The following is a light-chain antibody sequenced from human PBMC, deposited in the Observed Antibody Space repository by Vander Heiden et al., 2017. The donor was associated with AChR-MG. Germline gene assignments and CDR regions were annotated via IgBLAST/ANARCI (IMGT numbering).Light chain of an antibody. Sequence: QSALTQPASVSGSPGQSITLSCTGTSSDVGGYNYVSWYQQHPGKAPKVMIYDVSNRPSGVSNRFSGSKSGNTASLTISGLQAEDEADYYCSSYTSSSTLFGGGTKLTVL. CDR2: DVS. J-gene: IGLJ2*01. CDR3: SSYTSSSTL. V-gene: IGLV2-14*03. CDR1: SSDVGGYNY.